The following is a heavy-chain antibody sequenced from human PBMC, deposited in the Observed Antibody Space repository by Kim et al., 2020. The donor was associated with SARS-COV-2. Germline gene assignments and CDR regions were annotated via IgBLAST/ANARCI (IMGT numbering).Heavy chain of an antibody. J-gene: IGHJ6*02. V-gene: IGHV3-64D*06. Sequence: GGSLRLSCSASGFTFSSYAMHWVRQAPGKGLEYVSAISSNGGSTYYADSVKGRFTISRDNSKNTLYLQMSSLRAEDTAVYYCVKGGGVLRYFDWLSPPPAGYGMDVWGQGTTVTVPS. CDR3: VKGGGVLRYFDWLSPPPAGYGMDV. D-gene: IGHD3-9*01. CDR2: ISSNGGST. CDR1: GFTFSSYA.